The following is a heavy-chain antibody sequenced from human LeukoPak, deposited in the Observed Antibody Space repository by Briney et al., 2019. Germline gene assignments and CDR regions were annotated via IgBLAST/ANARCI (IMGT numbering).Heavy chain of an antibody. CDR1: GFTFSNAW. CDR3: TTVDYDSSGYFPFDY. D-gene: IGHD3-22*01. Sequence: GGSLRLSCAASGFTFSNAWMSWVRQAPGKGLEWVGRIKSKTDGGTTDYAAPVKGRFTISRDDSKSTLYLQMNSLKTEDTAVYYCTTVDYDSSGYFPFDYWGQGTLVTVSS. J-gene: IGHJ4*02. V-gene: IGHV3-15*01. CDR2: IKSKTDGGTT.